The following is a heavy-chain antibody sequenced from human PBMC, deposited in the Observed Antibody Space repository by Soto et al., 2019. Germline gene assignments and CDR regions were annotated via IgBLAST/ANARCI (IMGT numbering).Heavy chain of an antibody. Sequence: SETLSLTCTVSGASISGFYWSWIRKSAGKGLEWIGRIYATGTTDYNPSLKSRVMMSVDTSKKQFSLKLRSVTAADTAVYYCVRDGTKTLRDWFDPWGQGISVTV. CDR3: VRDGTKTLRDWFDP. J-gene: IGHJ5*02. CDR1: GASISGFY. D-gene: IGHD1-1*01. CDR2: IYATGTT. V-gene: IGHV4-4*07.